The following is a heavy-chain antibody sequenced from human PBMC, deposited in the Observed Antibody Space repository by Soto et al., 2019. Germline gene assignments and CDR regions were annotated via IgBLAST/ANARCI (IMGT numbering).Heavy chain of an antibody. CDR1: GFSLSTSGAG. CDR2: ISWKDEK. J-gene: IGHJ4*02. Sequence: QITLKESGPTLVKPTQTLTVTCTFSGFSLSTSGAGVGWIRQSPRKAPEWLALISWKDEKRYNPGLKSRLTITKDNSKNQVVLTMTDLDPVDTATYFCAHRYGGNYYRCYFDSWGQGTLVTVSS. CDR3: AHRYGGNYYRCYFDS. D-gene: IGHD1-26*01. V-gene: IGHV2-5*01.